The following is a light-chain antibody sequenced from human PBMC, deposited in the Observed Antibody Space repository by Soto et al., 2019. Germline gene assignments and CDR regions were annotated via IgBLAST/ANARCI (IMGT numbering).Light chain of an antibody. CDR3: QQSYSTLGT. V-gene: IGKV1-39*01. CDR1: QSISSY. J-gene: IGKJ1*01. Sequence: DIQVTQSPSSLSSSVGDRVTITCRASQSISSYLNWYQQKPGKAPKLLIYAASSLQSGVPSRFSGSGSGTDFTLTISSLQPEDFAPYYCQQSYSTLGTFGQGTKVDIK. CDR2: AAS.